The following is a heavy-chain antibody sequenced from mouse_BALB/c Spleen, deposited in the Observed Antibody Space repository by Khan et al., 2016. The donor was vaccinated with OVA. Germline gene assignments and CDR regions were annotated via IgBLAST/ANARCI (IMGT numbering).Heavy chain of an antibody. CDR1: GYSFISYY. V-gene: IGHV1S56*01. CDR3: AICKYGGAWYFDV. D-gene: IGHD1-1*02. J-gene: IGHJ1*01. Sequence: VQLVESGGDLVEPGTSVKMSCEASGYSFISYYIHWVKQRPGQGLEWIGWIFSVDGSFKYNEKFKGKTTLTEDKSSSTAYMLLRSLTSEDTATSFGAICKYGGAWYFDVWGAGTTVTVSS. CDR2: IFSVDGSF.